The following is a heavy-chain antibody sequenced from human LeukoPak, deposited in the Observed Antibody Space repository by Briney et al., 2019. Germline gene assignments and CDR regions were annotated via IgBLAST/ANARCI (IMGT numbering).Heavy chain of an antibody. J-gene: IGHJ4*02. D-gene: IGHD6-6*01. V-gene: IGHV4-38-2*01. CDR2: FHHSGST. Sequence: SETLSLTFAVSDYSISSGYYWGWIRQSPQKGLEWIGIFHHSGSTYYNPSLKSRVTISVDTSKNQFSLKLSSVTAADTAVYFCARVLGGIAARPEYFDYWGQGTLVTVSS. CDR3: ARVLGGIAARPEYFDY. CDR1: DYSISSGYY.